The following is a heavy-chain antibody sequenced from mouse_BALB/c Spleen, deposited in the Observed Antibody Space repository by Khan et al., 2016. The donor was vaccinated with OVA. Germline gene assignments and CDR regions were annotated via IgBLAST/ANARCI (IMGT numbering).Heavy chain of an antibody. CDR1: GYTFTYYV. J-gene: IGHJ2*01. CDR2: IYPGSDNA. CDR3: ARGDGYYGYFDY. D-gene: IGHD2-3*01. V-gene: IGHV1-81*01. Sequence: VQLQQSGPELVKPGASVKMSCKASGYTFTYYVITWVKQRTGQGLEWIGEIYPGSDNAYYNERFKGKATLTADKSSNTTHMQRSSLTSEDSAVYFCARGDGYYGYFDYWGQGTTLTVSS.